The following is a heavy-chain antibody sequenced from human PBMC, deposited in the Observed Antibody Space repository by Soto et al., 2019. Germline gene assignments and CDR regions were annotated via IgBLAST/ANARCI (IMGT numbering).Heavy chain of an antibody. V-gene: IGHV1-24*01. CDR2: FDPEDGET. D-gene: IGHD3-10*01. CDR1: GCTLTELC. J-gene: IGHJ4*02. CDR3: ATVRISGSYFAKDY. Sequence: ASVKVSCKVSGCTLTELCMHWVRQAPGKGLEWMGGFDPEDGETIYAQKFQGRVTMTEDTSTDTAYMELSSLRSEDTAVYYCATVRISGSYFAKDYWCQGTLVTVSS.